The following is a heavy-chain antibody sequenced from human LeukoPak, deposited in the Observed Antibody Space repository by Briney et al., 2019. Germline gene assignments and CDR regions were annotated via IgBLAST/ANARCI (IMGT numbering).Heavy chain of an antibody. D-gene: IGHD4-17*01. J-gene: IGHJ4*02. CDR1: GFTFNTYS. V-gene: IGHV3-48*02. CDR3: ARGESAVTSYLHF. CDR2: ISSSGSTI. Sequence: GGSLRLSCAASGFTFNTYSMNWVRQAPGKGLEWVSYISSSGSTIYYADSVKGRFTISRDNAKNSLYLQMNSLRHEDTALYYCARGESAVTSYLHFWGQGTLVTVSS.